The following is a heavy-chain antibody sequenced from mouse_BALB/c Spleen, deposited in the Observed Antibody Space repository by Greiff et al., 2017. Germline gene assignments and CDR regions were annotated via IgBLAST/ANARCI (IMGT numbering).Heavy chain of an antibody. CDR2: ISDGGSYT. D-gene: IGHD2-4*01. J-gene: IGHJ3*01. Sequence: EVKVEESGGGLVKPGGSLKLSCAASGFTFSDYYMYWVRQTPEKRLEWVATISDGGSYTYYPDSVKGRFTISRDNAKNNLYLQMSSLKSEDTAMYYCARGGDYDEGEGFAYWGQGTLVTVSA. CDR3: ARGGDYDEGEGFAY. CDR1: GFTFSDYY. V-gene: IGHV5-4*02.